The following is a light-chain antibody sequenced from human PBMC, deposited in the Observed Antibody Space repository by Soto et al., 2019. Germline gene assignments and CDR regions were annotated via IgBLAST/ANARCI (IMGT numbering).Light chain of an antibody. CDR3: QHHRA. Sequence: DIQMTQSPSTLSASVGDRVTITCRASQSISSWLAWYQQKPGKAPKLLIYKASYLESGVPSKFSGSGSGTEFTLTISSLQPDDFAPYYCQHHRAFGPGTKVEIK. CDR2: KAS. J-gene: IGKJ1*01. V-gene: IGKV1-5*03. CDR1: QSISSW.